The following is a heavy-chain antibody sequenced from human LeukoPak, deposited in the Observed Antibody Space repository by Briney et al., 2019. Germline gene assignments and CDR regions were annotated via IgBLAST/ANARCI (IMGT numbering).Heavy chain of an antibody. CDR1: GFTFSSYG. D-gene: IGHD5-12*01. CDR2: IYYSGST. V-gene: IGHV4-39*01. CDR3: ARQYSGYLRNWFDP. Sequence: GSLRLSCAASGFTFSSYGMSWVRQPPGKGLEWIGSIYYSGSTYYNPSLKSRVTISVDTSKNQFSLKLSSVTAADTAVYYCARQYSGYLRNWFDPWGQGTLVTVSS. J-gene: IGHJ5*02.